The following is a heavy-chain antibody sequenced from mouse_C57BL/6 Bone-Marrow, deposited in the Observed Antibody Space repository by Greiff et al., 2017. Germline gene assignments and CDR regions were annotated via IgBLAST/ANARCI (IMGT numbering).Heavy chain of an antibody. CDR1: GYSFTDYN. D-gene: IGHD1-1*01. CDR3: ARGNYYSSISWFTY. J-gene: IGHJ3*01. CDR2: INPNYGTT. V-gene: IGHV1-39*01. Sequence: EVQLVESGPELVKPGASVKISCKASGYSFTDYNMNWVKLSNGKSLAWIGVINPNYGTTSYNQKFQVKATLTVDQSSSTAYMQLNILTSEDSAVYNCARGNYYSSISWFTYWGQGTLVTVSA.